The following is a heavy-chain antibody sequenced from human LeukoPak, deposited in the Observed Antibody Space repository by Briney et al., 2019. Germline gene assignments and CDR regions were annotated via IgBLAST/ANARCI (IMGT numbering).Heavy chain of an antibody. D-gene: IGHD4-17*01. CDR1: GGSISSGGYY. J-gene: IGHJ4*02. CDR3: ARGGAYGVIDY. Sequence: SETLSLTCTVSGGSISSGGYYSSWIRQHPGKGLEWIGYIYYSGSAYYNPSLKSRVTMSVDTSKNQFSLKLNFVTATDTAVYYCARGGAYGVIDYWGQGTLVTVSS. V-gene: IGHV4-31*03. CDR2: IYYSGSA.